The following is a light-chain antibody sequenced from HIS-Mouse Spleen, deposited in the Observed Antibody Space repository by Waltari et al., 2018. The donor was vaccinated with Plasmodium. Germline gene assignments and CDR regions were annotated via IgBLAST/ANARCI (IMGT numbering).Light chain of an antibody. CDR3: CSYAGSSTLV. CDR2: EGS. V-gene: IGLV2-23*01. CDR1: SSDVGSYNL. J-gene: IGLJ2*01. Sequence: QSALPQPASVSGSPGQSITISCTGTSSDVGSYNLVSWYQQHPGKAPKVMIYEGSKRPSGVSNRCAGSKSGNTASLTISGLQDEDEADYYCCSYAGSSTLVFGGGTKLTVL.